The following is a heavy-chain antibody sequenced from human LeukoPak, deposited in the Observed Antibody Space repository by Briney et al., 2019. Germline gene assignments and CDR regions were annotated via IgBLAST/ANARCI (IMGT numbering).Heavy chain of an antibody. V-gene: IGHV3-74*01. CDR1: GFTFSSYW. J-gene: IGHJ4*02. Sequence: GGSLRLSCAASGFTFSSYWMNWVRQAPGKGLVWVSRIASDGSSTTYADSVKGRFSISRDNAKNTLYLQMNSLRADDTAVYYCVRAMDSWGQGTLVTVSS. CDR2: IASDGSST. CDR3: VRAMDS.